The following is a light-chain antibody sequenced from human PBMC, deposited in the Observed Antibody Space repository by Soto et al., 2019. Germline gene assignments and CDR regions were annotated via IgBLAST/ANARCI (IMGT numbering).Light chain of an antibody. CDR2: GAF. Sequence: EIVLTQSPGTLSLSPGERATLSCRASQSVSSNYLAWYQQIPGQAPRLLIHGAFSRATGIPDRFSGRGSGTDFTLTISRLEPEDFALYYCQQYGSSVWTFGQGTKVEIK. CDR3: QQYGSSVWT. V-gene: IGKV3-20*01. CDR1: QSVSSNY. J-gene: IGKJ1*01.